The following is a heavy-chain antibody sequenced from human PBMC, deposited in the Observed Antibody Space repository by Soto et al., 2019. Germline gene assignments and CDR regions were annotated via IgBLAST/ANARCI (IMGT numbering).Heavy chain of an antibody. V-gene: IGHV3-30*18. CDR1: GFTFSSYG. D-gene: IGHD3-16*02. CDR3: VKDQSLIQLSLDTEAFDI. CDR2: ISYDGSKK. Sequence: QVQLVESGGGVVQPGRSLRLSCAASGFTFSSYGMHWVRQAPGKGLEWVAVISYDGSKKYYGDSVKGRFTISRDNSKKTLYLQMNSLRAADTAVYYCVKDQSLIQLSLDTEAFDIWGQGTMVNVSS. J-gene: IGHJ3*02.